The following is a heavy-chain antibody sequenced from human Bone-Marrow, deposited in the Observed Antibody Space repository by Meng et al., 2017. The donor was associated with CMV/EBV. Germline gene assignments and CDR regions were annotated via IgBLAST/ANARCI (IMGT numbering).Heavy chain of an antibody. Sequence: GESLKISCAASGFTFSSYGMHWVRQAPGKGLEWVAVIWYDGSNKYYADSVKGRFTISRDNSKNTLYLQMNSLRAEDTAVYYCAKDIHRSGYSGYGRGYGMDVWGQGTTVTVSS. CDR1: GFTFSSYG. CDR2: IWYDGSNK. D-gene: IGHD5-12*01. V-gene: IGHV3-33*06. CDR3: AKDIHRSGYSGYGRGYGMDV. J-gene: IGHJ6*01.